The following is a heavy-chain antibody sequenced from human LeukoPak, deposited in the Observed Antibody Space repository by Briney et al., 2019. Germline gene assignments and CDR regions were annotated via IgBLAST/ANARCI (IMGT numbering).Heavy chain of an antibody. CDR2: ISVYSGDT. J-gene: IGHJ4*02. V-gene: IGHV1-18*01. CDR3: ARAPAAGATRVDY. D-gene: IGHD6-13*01. CDR1: GYTCSSYG. Sequence: GASVKVSCKASGYTCSSYGISWVRQAPGQGLEWMGWISVYSGDTKYAQKVQGRVTMTTDTPTSTAYMELRSLTSDDTAVYFCARAPAAGATRVDYWGQGTLVTVSS.